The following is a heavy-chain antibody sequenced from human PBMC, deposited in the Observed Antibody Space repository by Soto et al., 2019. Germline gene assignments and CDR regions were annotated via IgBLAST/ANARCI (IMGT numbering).Heavy chain of an antibody. J-gene: IGHJ3*02. CDR1: GGSFSGYY. CDR3: ARGRSGSYYGAVDI. Sequence: SETLSLTCAVYGGSFSGYYWSWIRQPPGKGLEWIGEINHSGSTNYNPSLKSRVTISVDTSKNQFSLKLSSVTAADTAVYYCARGRSGSYYGAVDIWGQGTMVTVSS. CDR2: INHSGST. V-gene: IGHV4-34*01. D-gene: IGHD1-26*01.